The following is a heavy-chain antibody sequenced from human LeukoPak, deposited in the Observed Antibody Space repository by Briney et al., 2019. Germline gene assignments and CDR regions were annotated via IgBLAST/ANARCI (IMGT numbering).Heavy chain of an antibody. V-gene: IGHV3-48*03. CDR2: ISSSGSTI. D-gene: IGHD2-15*01. J-gene: IGHJ4*02. CDR3: ARDYSQARPFDY. Sequence: GGSLRLSCAASGFTFSSYEMNWVRQALGKGLEWVSYISSSGSTIYYADSVKGRFTISRDNAKNSLYLQMNSLRAEDTAVYYCARDYSQARPFDYWGQGTPVTVSS. CDR1: GFTFSSYE.